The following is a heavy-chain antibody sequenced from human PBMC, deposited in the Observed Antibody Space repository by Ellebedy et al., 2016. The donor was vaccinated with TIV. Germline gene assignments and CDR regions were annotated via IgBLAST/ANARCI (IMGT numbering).Heavy chain of an antibody. Sequence: ASVKVSCKASGYTFTDHYMHWVRQAPGQGLEWMGCINPNSGGTNYAQKFQGRVTMTRDTSISTAYMELSSLRSEDTAVYYCARGDYYDSRNLNYWGQGTLVTVSS. CDR2: INPNSGGT. J-gene: IGHJ4*02. CDR3: ARGDYYDSRNLNY. V-gene: IGHV1-2*02. D-gene: IGHD3-22*01. CDR1: GYTFTDHY.